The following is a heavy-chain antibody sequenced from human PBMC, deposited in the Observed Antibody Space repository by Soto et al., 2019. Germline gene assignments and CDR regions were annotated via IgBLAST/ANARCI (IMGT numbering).Heavy chain of an antibody. CDR3: ARGSPLRDLVVVSESMDV. V-gene: IGHV4-34*01. D-gene: IGHD2-2*01. J-gene: IGHJ6*02. CDR2: INHSGST. CDR1: GGSFSGYY. Sequence: SETLSLTCAVYGGSFSGYYWSWIRQPPGKGLEWIGEINHSGSTNYNPSLKSRVTISVDTSKNQFSLKLSSVTAADTAVYYCARGSPLRDLVVVSESMDVWGPGITVTVSS.